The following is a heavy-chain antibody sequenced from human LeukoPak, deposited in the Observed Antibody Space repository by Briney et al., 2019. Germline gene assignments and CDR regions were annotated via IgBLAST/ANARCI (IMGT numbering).Heavy chain of an antibody. CDR3: ARESGYSYGFWFDY. D-gene: IGHD5-18*01. CDR2: IYTSGST. Sequence: PSETLSLTCAVSGYSISSGYYWGWIRQPAGKGLEWIGRIYTSGSTNYNPSLKSRVTISVDTSKNQFSLKLSSVTAADTAVYYCARESGYSYGFWFDYWGQGTLVTVSS. V-gene: IGHV4-61*02. J-gene: IGHJ4*02. CDR1: GYSISSGYY.